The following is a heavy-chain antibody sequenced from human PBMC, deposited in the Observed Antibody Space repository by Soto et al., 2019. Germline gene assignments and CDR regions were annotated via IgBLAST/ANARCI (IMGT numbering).Heavy chain of an antibody. Sequence: GGSLRLSCAASGFTFSSYSMNWVRQAPGKGLEWVSSISSSSSYIYYADSVKGRFTISRDNAKNSLYLKMNSLRAEDTAVYYCARVPCSGGSCYSSVPYYYYGMDVWGQGTTVTVSS. D-gene: IGHD2-15*01. V-gene: IGHV3-21*01. J-gene: IGHJ6*02. CDR1: GFTFSSYS. CDR2: ISSSSSYI. CDR3: ARVPCSGGSCYSSVPYYYYGMDV.